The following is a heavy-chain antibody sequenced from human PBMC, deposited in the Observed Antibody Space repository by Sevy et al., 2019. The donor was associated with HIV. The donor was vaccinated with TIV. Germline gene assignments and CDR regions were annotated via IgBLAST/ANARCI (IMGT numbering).Heavy chain of an antibody. Sequence: GGSLRLSCAASGFTFSSYGMHWVRQAPGKGLGWVAVIWYDGSNKYYADSVKGRFTISRDNSKNTLYLQMNSLRAEDTAVYYCARVGAWPGDYYYGMDVWGQGTTVTVSS. J-gene: IGHJ6*02. D-gene: IGHD1-26*01. V-gene: IGHV3-33*01. CDR3: ARVGAWPGDYYYGMDV. CDR1: GFTFSSYG. CDR2: IWYDGSNK.